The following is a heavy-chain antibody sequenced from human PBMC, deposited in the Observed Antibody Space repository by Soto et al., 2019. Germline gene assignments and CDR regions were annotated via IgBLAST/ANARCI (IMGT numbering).Heavy chain of an antibody. D-gene: IGHD6-19*01. CDR2: INAGNGNT. CDR3: ARDLGGWPDY. V-gene: IGHV1-3*01. CDR1: GYTFTSYA. Sequence: QVQLVQSGAEVKKPGASVKVSCKTSGYTFTSYAMHWVRQAPGQRLEWMGWINAGNGNTKYSQKFQGRVTITNDTSASTVYMELSSLRSEDTAIYYCARDLGGWPDYWGQGTLVTVSS. J-gene: IGHJ4*02.